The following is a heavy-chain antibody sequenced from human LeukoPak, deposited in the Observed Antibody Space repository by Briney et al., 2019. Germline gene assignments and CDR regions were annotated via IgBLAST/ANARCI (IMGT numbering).Heavy chain of an antibody. Sequence: SQTLSLTCTVSSGSIRSGDYYWGWIRQPPGKGQEWIGYIYYSGSTYNNPSLQSRVTLSLDTSKNQFCLKLSSVTAAYTAGYYCAGSGRGSATRFDPWGQGILVTVSS. D-gene: IGHD1-26*01. J-gene: IGHJ5*02. V-gene: IGHV4-30-4*01. CDR3: AGSGRGSATRFDP. CDR1: SGSIRSGDYY. CDR2: IYYSGST.